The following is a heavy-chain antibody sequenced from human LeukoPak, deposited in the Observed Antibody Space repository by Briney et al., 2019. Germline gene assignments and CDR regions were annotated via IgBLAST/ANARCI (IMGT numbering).Heavy chain of an antibody. CDR2: ISGSGGST. CDR3: AKGEHIVVVTAPDY. D-gene: IGHD2-21*02. V-gene: IGHV3-23*01. CDR1: RFTFSNYN. J-gene: IGHJ4*02. Sequence: GGSLRLSCAASRFTFSNYNMNWVRQAPGKGLEWVSAISGSGGSTYYADSVKGRFTISRDNSKNTLYLQMNSLRAEDTAVYYCAKGEHIVVVTAPDYWGQGTLVTVSS.